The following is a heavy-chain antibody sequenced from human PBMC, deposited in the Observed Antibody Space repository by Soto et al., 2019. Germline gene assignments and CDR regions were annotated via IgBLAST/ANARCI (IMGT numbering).Heavy chain of an antibody. D-gene: IGHD3-3*01. Sequence: PSETLSLTCAVYGGSFSGYYWSWIRQPPGKGLEWIGEINHSGSTNYNPSPKSRVTISVDTSKNQFSLKLSSVTAADTAVYYCARGLNRITIFGVVIRPCYFDYWGQGTLVTVSS. CDR3: ARGLNRITIFGVVIRPCYFDY. J-gene: IGHJ4*02. V-gene: IGHV4-34*01. CDR2: INHSGST. CDR1: GGSFSGYY.